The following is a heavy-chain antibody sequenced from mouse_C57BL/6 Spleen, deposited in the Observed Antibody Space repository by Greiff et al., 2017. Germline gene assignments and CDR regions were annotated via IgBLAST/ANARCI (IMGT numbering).Heavy chain of an antibody. Sequence: VQLVESGAELVKPGASVKISCKASGYAFSSYWMNWVKQRPGKGLEWIGQIYPGDGDTNYNGKFKGKATLTADKSSSTAYMQLSSLTSEDSAVYFCARSGDGYYLYAMDYWGQGTSVTVSS. CDR2: IYPGDGDT. J-gene: IGHJ4*01. CDR3: ARSGDGYYLYAMDY. CDR1: GYAFSSYW. D-gene: IGHD2-3*01. V-gene: IGHV1-80*01.